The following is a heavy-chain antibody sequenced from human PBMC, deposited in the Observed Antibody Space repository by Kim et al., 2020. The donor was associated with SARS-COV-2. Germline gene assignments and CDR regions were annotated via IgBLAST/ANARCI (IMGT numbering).Heavy chain of an antibody. J-gene: IGHJ6*02. Sequence: ASVKVSCKVSGYTLTELSMHWVRQAPGKGLEWMGGFDPEDGETIYAQKFQGRVTMTEDTSTDTAYMELSSLRSEDTAVYYCATDKQRMEWLPYYYYGMDVWGQGTTVTVSS. CDR2: FDPEDGET. CDR1: GYTLTELS. V-gene: IGHV1-24*01. CDR3: ATDKQRMEWLPYYYYGMDV. D-gene: IGHD3-3*01.